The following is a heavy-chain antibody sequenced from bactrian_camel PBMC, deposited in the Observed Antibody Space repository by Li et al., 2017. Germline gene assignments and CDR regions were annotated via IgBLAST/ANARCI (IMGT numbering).Heavy chain of an antibody. V-gene: IGHV3-2*01. D-gene: IGHD2*01. CDR2: INSNGIYT. J-gene: IGHJ4*01. Sequence: VESGGGLVQPGGSLRLSCAASGFTFSGSYMNWVRQAPGKGLEFVSNINSNGIYTNYANSVKGRFTISRDNAKNTVYLQMNSLKSEDTALYFCATGRTYTEGQLRGQGTQVTVS. CDR1: GFTFSGSY.